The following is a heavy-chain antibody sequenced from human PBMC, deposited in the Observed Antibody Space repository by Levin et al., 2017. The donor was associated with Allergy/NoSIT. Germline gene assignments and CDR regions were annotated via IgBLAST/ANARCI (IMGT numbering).Heavy chain of an antibody. D-gene: IGHD3-10*01. CDR3: ARDFPPLWFGELSPNPPDYYDYGMDV. Sequence: GESLKISCKASGYTFTGYYMHWVRQAPGQGLEWMGWINPNSGGTNYAQKFQGRVTMTRDTSISTAYMELSRLRSDDTAVYYCARDFPPLWFGELSPNPPDYYDYGMDVWGQGTTVTVSS. CDR2: INPNSGGT. J-gene: IGHJ6*02. CDR1: GYTFTGYY. V-gene: IGHV1-2*02.